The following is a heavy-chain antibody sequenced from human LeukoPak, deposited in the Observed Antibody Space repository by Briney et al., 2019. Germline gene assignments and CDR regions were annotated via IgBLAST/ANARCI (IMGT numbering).Heavy chain of an antibody. CDR1: GYNFIGDY. CDR2: TNPNSGDT. D-gene: IGHD2/OR15-2a*01. Sequence: GASVKVSCKASGYNFIGDYIHWVRQAPGQGLEWMGWTNPNSGDTKNAQNFQGRVTMTRDASITTAYMGLSRLRSDDTAVYYCARELGYCSTITCSGRFDPWGQGTLVTVSS. V-gene: IGHV1-2*02. CDR3: ARELGYCSTITCSGRFDP. J-gene: IGHJ5*02.